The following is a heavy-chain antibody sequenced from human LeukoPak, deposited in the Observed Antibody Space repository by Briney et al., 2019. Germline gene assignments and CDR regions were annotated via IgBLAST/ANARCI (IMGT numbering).Heavy chain of an antibody. CDR2: INHSGST. V-gene: IGHV4-34*01. D-gene: IGHD1-1*01. J-gene: IGHJ6*03. CDR3: ARVPYVGAVTENGRRYMDV. CDR1: GGSFSGYY. Sequence: SETLSLTCAVYGGSFSGYYWSWIRQPPGKGLEWIGEINHSGSTNYNPSLKSRVTISVDTSKNQFSLKLSSVTAADTAVYYCARVPYVGAVTENGRRYMDVWGKGTTVTVSS.